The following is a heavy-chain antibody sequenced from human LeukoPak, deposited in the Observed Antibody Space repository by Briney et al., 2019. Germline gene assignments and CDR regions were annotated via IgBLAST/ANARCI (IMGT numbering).Heavy chain of an antibody. J-gene: IGHJ4*02. D-gene: IGHD5-24*01. V-gene: IGHV3-21*01. Sequence: PRGSLRLSCAASGFTFSSYSMNWVRQAPGKGLEWVSSISSSSSYIYYADSVKGRFTISRDNAKNSLYLQMNSLRAEDTAVYYCARDIQNRGDGYNSDYWGQGTLVTVSS. CDR2: ISSSSSYI. CDR3: ARDIQNRGDGYNSDY. CDR1: GFTFSSYS.